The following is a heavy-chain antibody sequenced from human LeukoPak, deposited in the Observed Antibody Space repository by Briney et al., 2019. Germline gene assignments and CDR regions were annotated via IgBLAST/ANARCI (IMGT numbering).Heavy chain of an antibody. Sequence: PGRSLRLSCAASGFTFSSFGMNWVRQAPGKGLEWVTVISYDGSNQYYVDSVKGRFTISRDNAKNSLYLQMNSLRAEDTAVYYCARDRGYSSGYLFDYWGQGTLVTVSS. CDR1: GFTFSSFG. CDR3: ARDRGYSSGYLFDY. D-gene: IGHD3-22*01. J-gene: IGHJ4*02. V-gene: IGHV3-30*03. CDR2: ISYDGSNQ.